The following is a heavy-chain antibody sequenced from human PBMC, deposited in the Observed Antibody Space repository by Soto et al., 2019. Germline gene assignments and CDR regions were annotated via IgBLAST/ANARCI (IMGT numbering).Heavy chain of an antibody. V-gene: IGHV3-11*04. Sequence: GGSLTLSCAASGFTFSDYYMSCIRQAAGKGLEWVSYISSRGNDISYAKSVEGRFFSSRDNVKNLLYLDMSNLRPEDTAVYYCARMAYWGQGTMVTVSS. J-gene: IGHJ4*02. CDR2: ISSRGNDI. CDR3: ARMAY. CDR1: GFTFSDYY.